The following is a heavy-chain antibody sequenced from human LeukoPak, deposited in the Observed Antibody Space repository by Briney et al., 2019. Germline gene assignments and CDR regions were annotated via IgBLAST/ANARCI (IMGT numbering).Heavy chain of an antibody. J-gene: IGHJ4*02. Sequence: PGGSLRLSCAASGFAFSSYWMNWVRQAPGKGLEWVANIKEDGSRKKYVDSVKGRFTISRDNAKNSLYLQMTSLRVEDTAVYYCARGVWFGESLGSGSDYWGQGTLVTVSS. V-gene: IGHV3-7*01. CDR1: GFAFSSYW. CDR3: ARGVWFGESLGSGSDY. CDR2: IKEDGSRK. D-gene: IGHD3-10*01.